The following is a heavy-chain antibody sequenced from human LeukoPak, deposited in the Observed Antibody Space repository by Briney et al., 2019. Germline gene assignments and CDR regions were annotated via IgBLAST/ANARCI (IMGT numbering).Heavy chain of an antibody. J-gene: IGHJ4*02. V-gene: IGHV3-23*01. CDR1: GFTFTSSA. CDR3: VRDGGGGYNQIDY. D-gene: IGHD5-24*01. Sequence: AGGSLRLSCAASGFTFTSSAMSWVRQAPGKGLEWVSSISDSGDATYYTDSVKGRFTISRDNSKNMLFLDMNSLRIEDTAVYFCVRDGGGGYNQIDYWGQGTLVTVSS. CDR2: ISDSGDAT.